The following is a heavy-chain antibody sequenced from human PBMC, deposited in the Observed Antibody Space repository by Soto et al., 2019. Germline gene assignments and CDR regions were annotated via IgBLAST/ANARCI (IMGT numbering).Heavy chain of an antibody. D-gene: IGHD2-15*01. J-gene: IGHJ4*02. Sequence: ASVKVSCEASGYTFTSYDINWVRQATGQGLEWMGWMNPNSGNTGYAQKFQGRVTMTRNTSISTAYVELSSLRSEDTAVYYCARRAGYCSGGSCYTTDYWGRGTLVTVSS. CDR1: GYTFTSYD. V-gene: IGHV1-8*01. CDR2: MNPNSGNT. CDR3: ARRAGYCSGGSCYTTDY.